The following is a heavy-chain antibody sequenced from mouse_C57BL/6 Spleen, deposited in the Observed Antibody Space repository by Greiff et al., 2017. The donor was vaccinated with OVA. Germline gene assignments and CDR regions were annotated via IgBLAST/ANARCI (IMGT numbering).Heavy chain of an antibody. CDR1: GYTFTSYD. V-gene: IGHV1-85*01. CDR3: ARKVATPYWYVDV. D-gene: IGHD1-1*01. Sequence: VQLQQSGPELVKPGASVKLSCKASGYTFTSYDINWVKQRPGQGLEWIGWIYPRDGSTKYNEKFKGKATLTVDTSSSTAYMELHSLTSEDSAVYFCARKVATPYWYVDVGGTGTTVTVSS. J-gene: IGHJ1*03. CDR2: IYPRDGST.